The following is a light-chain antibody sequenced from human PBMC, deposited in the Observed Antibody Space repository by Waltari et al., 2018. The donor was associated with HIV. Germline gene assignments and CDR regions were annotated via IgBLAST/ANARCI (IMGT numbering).Light chain of an antibody. CDR3: QQRSNWPPIT. CDR1: QSVGTY. CDR2: AAL. Sequence: EIVLTQSPATLSLSPGDTATLSCRASQSVGTYLAWYQQKPGQAPRLLIFAALNSAPGIPARFSGSGSGTDFTLTISSLESEDSAIYYCQQRSNWPPITFGQGTRLEI. V-gene: IGKV3-11*01. J-gene: IGKJ5*01.